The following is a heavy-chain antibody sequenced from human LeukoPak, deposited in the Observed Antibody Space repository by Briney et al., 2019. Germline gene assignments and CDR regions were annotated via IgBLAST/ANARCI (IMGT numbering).Heavy chain of an antibody. V-gene: IGHV4-39*07. J-gene: IGHJ4*02. Sequence: SSETLSLTCTVSGGSISSSSYYWGWIRQPPGKGLEWIGSIYYSGSTYYNPSLKSRVTISVDTSKNQFSLKLSSVTAADTAVYYCARDVEAAAGLGFDYWGQGTLVTVSS. CDR1: GGSISSSSYY. CDR3: ARDVEAAAGLGFDY. D-gene: IGHD6-13*01. CDR2: IYYSGST.